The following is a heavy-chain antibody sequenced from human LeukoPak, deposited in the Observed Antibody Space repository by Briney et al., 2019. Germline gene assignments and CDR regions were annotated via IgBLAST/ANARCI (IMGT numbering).Heavy chain of an antibody. J-gene: IGHJ4*02. CDR2: ISNSGAST. CDR1: GFTFSRYA. Sequence: GGSLRLSCAASGFTFSRYAMGWVRQAPGKGLEWVSGISNSGASTYYADPVKGRFTISRDNSKNTLYLQMNSLRAEDTAVYYCAKGTLWELPLAPFDYWGQGTLVTVSS. V-gene: IGHV3-23*01. CDR3: AKGTLWELPLAPFDY. D-gene: IGHD1-26*01.